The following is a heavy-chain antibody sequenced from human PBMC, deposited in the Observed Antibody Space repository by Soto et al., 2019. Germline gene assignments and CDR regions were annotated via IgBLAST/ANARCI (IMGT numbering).Heavy chain of an antibody. J-gene: IGHJ4*02. CDR1: GDSVSTNSAT. D-gene: IGHD1-26*01. V-gene: IGHV6-1*01. Sequence: SPTLSLTCAISGDSVSTNSATWDWIRQSPSRGLEWLGRTYYRSKWYNDYAVSVKGRITISRDNSKNTLYLQMNSMRAEDTAVYYCAKVLIVGATTPFDYWGQGTLVTVS. CDR3: AKVLIVGATTPFDY. CDR2: TYYRSKWYN.